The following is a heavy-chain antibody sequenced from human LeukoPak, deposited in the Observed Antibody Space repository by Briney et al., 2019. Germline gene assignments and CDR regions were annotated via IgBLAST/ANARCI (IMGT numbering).Heavy chain of an antibody. V-gene: IGHV3-23*01. J-gene: IGHJ4*02. CDR2: ISGSGGST. CDR3: AKVGKVGVTLDYFDY. D-gene: IGHD1-26*01. CDR1: GFTFSSYA. Sequence: GGSLRLSCAASGFTFSSYAMSWVRQAPGKGLEWVSAISGSGGSTYYADSVKGRFTISRDNSKNTLYLQMNSLRAEDTAVYYCAKVGKVGVTLDYFDYWGQGTLVTVSS.